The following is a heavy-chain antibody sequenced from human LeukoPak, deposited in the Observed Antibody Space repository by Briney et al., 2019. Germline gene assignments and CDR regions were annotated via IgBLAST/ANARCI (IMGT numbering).Heavy chain of an antibody. CDR3: ARDVAYYYDSSGYYYYYGMDV. CDR1: GFTFSSYG. Sequence: GGSLRLSCAASGFTFSSYGMHWVRQAPGKGLEWVAVIWYDGSNKYYADSVKGRFTISRDNSKNTLYLQMNSLRAEDTAVYYCARDVAYYYDSSGYYYYYGMDVWGQGTTVTVSS. CDR2: IWYDGSNK. J-gene: IGHJ6*02. V-gene: IGHV3-33*01. D-gene: IGHD3-22*01.